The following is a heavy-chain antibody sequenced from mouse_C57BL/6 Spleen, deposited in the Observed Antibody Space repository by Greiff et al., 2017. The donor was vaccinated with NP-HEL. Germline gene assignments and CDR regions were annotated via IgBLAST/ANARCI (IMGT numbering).Heavy chain of an antibody. CDR2: IRTGGGT. CDR3: AREGYYGSYAMDY. CDR1: GFSLTSYA. D-gene: IGHD1-1*01. V-gene: IGHV2-9-1*01. J-gene: IGHJ4*01. Sequence: VQRVESGPGLVAPSQSLSITCTVSGFSLTSYAISWVRQPPGKGLEWLGVIRTGGGTNYTSALKSSMSISTDNSKSQVFLKMNSLQTDDTARYYCAREGYYGSYAMDYWGQGTSVTVSS.